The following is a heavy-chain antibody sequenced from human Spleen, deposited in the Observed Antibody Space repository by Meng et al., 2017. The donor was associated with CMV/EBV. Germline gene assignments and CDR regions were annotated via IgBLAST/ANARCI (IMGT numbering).Heavy chain of an antibody. Sequence: LSLTCAASGFTFSDYYMSWIRQAPGKGLEWISYISTTSNRMYYADSVEGRFTVSRDNTENSVYLHMNSLRADDTAVYYCARGPRYCTRASCQIDGMDVWGQGATVTVSS. J-gene: IGHJ6*02. CDR3: ARGPRYCTRASCQIDGMDV. CDR1: GFTFSDYY. D-gene: IGHD2-2*01. V-gene: IGHV3-11*01. CDR2: ISTTSNRM.